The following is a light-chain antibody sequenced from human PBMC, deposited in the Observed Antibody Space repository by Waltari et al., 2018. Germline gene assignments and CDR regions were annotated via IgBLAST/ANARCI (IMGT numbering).Light chain of an antibody. CDR1: NIGGKS. Sequence: SYVLTQPPSVSVAPGQTASIPCGGNNIGGKSVHWYQQKPGQAPVLVVFDDSDRPSGIPERFSGSNSENTATLTISRVEAGDEADYYCQIWHSPTDQGVFGTGTTVTVL. J-gene: IGLJ1*01. CDR2: DDS. V-gene: IGLV3-21*02. CDR3: QIWHSPTDQGV.